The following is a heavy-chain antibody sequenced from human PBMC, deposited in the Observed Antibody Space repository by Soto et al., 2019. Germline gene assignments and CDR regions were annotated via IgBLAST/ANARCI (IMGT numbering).Heavy chain of an antibody. J-gene: IGHJ5*02. D-gene: IGHD6-13*01. CDR3: AKPGIAAAGPNWFDP. V-gene: IGHV3-33*06. CDR2: IWYDGSNK. CDR1: GFTFSSYG. Sequence: QVQLVESGGGVVQPGRSLRLPCAASGFTFSSYGMHWVRQAPGKGLEWVAVIWYDGSNKYYADSVKGRFTLSRDNSKNTLYLQMNSMRAEYTAVYYCAKPGIAAAGPNWFDPWGQGTLVTVSS.